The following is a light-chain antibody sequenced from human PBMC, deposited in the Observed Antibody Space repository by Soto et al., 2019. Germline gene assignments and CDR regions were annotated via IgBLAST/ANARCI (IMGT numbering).Light chain of an antibody. CDR1: SSDVGGYNS. CDR2: DVI. Sequence: SMLTQPRTVTGYPGQSVTVSSIGTSSDVGGYNSVSWYQEHPGKAPKLMIYDVIKRPSGVPDRFSGSKSGNTASLTISGLLAEDEADYYCCSYVGSYSYVFGTGTKVTVL. V-gene: IGLV2-11*01. J-gene: IGLJ1*01. CDR3: CSYVGSYSYV.